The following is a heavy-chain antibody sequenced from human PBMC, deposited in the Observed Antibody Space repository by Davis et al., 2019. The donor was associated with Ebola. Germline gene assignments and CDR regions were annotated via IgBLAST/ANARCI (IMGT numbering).Heavy chain of an antibody. V-gene: IGHV3-7*01. CDR1: GFTFSSYW. CDR3: ARDPGVLNDASDI. CDR2: IKQDGSEK. D-gene: IGHD3-3*01. Sequence: PGGSLRLSCAASGFTFSSYWMSWVRQAPGKGLEWVANIKQDGSEKYYVDSVKGRFTISRDNAKNSLYLQMSSLRDEDTAVYYCARDPGVLNDASDIWGQGTMVTVSS. J-gene: IGHJ3*02.